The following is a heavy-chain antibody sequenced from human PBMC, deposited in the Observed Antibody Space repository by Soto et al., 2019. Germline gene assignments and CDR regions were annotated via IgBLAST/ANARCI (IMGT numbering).Heavy chain of an antibody. CDR2: ISSSSSYI. D-gene: IGHD3-3*01. V-gene: IGHV3-21*01. J-gene: IGHJ6*02. CDR3: ARDRYSYYDFWSGSLPYYYYGMDV. Sequence: PGGSLRLSCAASGVTFSSYSMNWVRQAPGKGLEWVSSISSSSSYIYYADSVKGRFTISRDNAKNSLYLQMNSLRAEDTAVYYCARDRYSYYDFWSGSLPYYYYGMDVWGQGTTVTVSS. CDR1: GVTFSSYS.